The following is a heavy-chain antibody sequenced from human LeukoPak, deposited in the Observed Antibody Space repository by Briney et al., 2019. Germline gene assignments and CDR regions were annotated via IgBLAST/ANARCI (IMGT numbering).Heavy chain of an antibody. CDR2: IYTSGST. D-gene: IGHD6-6*01. Sequence: SSETLSLTCTVSGGSISSYYWSWIRQPAGKGLEWIGRIYTSGSTNYNPSLKSRVTMSVDTSKNQFSLKLSSVTAADTAVYYCAIDRSSSSIGYYYYMDVWGKGTTVTVSS. J-gene: IGHJ6*03. V-gene: IGHV4-4*07. CDR3: AIDRSSSSIGYYYYMDV. CDR1: GGSISSYY.